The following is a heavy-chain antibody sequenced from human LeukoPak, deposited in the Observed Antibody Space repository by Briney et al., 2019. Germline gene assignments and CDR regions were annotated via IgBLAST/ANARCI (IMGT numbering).Heavy chain of an antibody. CDR2: ISVSGIT. CDR1: GLTFSSNS. CDR3: AKGFSVRGRFDP. V-gene: IGHV3-23*01. D-gene: IGHD2-15*01. Sequence: GGSLRLSCVASGLTFSSNSMSWVRQPPGMGLEGVSGISVSGITVYADSVKGRLTISRDNSKNTLYLQMNNPRAEDTALDYCAKGFSVRGRFDPWGQETQVTVSS. J-gene: IGHJ5*02.